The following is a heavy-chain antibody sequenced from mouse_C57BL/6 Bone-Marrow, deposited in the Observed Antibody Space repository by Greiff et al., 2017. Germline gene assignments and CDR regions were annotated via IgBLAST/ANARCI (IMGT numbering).Heavy chain of an antibody. CDR1: GFTFSSYG. J-gene: IGHJ1*03. CDR3: ARNYFYWYFDV. CDR2: ISSGGSYT. V-gene: IGHV5-6*01. Sequence: EVQRVESGGDLVKPGGSLKLSCAASGFTFSSYGMSWVRQTPDKRLEWVATISSGGSYTYYPDSVKGRFTISRDNAKNTLYLQMSSLKSEDTAMYYCARNYFYWYFDVWGTGTTVTVSS. D-gene: IGHD1-1*01.